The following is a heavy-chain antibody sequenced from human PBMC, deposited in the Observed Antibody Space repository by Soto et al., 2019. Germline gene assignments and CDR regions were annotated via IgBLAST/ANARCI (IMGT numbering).Heavy chain of an antibody. Sequence: QITLKESGPTRVKPTQTLALTCTFSGFSLTTSGVGVGWIRKTPGKALEWLAVIYWDDAKRYNPSLKNRLTITKDTSKNQVVLIMADMDPVDTGTYFCAHRGYMYGNWDHGYFDYWGQGTLVTVSS. CDR1: GFSLTTSGVG. CDR2: IYWDDAK. V-gene: IGHV2-5*02. D-gene: IGHD7-27*01. J-gene: IGHJ4*02. CDR3: AHRGYMYGNWDHGYFDY.